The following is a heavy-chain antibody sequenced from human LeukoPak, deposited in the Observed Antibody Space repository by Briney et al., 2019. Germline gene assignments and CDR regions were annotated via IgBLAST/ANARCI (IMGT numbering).Heavy chain of an antibody. CDR1: GDSISSGDYY. Sequence: MPSETLSLTCTFSGDSISSGDYYWGWIRQPPGMGLEWIASIYYSGTTYYTPSLKSRVTISVDTSKNQYSLKLSSLTAADTAVYYCARQRARRSWGFDIWGQGTMVTVSS. D-gene: IGHD1-26*01. V-gene: IGHV4-39*01. CDR3: ARQRARRSWGFDI. CDR2: IYYSGTT. J-gene: IGHJ3*02.